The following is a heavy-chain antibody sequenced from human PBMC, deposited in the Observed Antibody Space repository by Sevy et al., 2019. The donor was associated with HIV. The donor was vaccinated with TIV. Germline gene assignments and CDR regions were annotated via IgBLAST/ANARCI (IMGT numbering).Heavy chain of an antibody. CDR2: LKQDGSEK. J-gene: IGHJ4*02. Sequence: GGSLRLSCAASGFSFSVYWMSWVRQAPGKGLEWVATLKQDGSEKYYVDSVKGRFTISGDNAKNSLYLQMNSLRAEEPAVYNRVREGVGGYSYSLDCWGQGTLVTVSS. V-gene: IGHV3-7*01. CDR1: GFSFSVYW. CDR3: VREGVGGYSYSLDC. D-gene: IGHD5-18*01.